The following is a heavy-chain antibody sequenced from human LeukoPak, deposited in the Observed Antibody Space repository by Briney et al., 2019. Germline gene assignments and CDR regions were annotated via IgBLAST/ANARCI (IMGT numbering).Heavy chain of an antibody. J-gene: IGHJ1*01. V-gene: IGHV3-48*01. CDR3: ARVGPMGAAAGTGYFQH. D-gene: IGHD6-13*01. CDR2: ITGSSSII. CDR1: GFTFSSYS. Sequence: GGSLRLSCAASGFTFSSYSINWVRRAPGKGLEWVSYITGSSSIIYYADSVKGRFTISRDNAKISLYLQMNSLRAEDTAVYYCARVGPMGAAAGTGYFQHWGQGTLVTVSS.